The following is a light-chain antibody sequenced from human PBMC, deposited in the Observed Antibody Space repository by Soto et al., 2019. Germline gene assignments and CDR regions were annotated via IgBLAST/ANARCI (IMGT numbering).Light chain of an antibody. CDR3: SSYTSSSRVV. CDR2: DVS. CDR1: SSDVGTYNY. Sequence: QSALTQPASVSGSPGQSITISCTGTSSDVGTYNYVSWYQQHPGKAPKVMIYDVSARPSGVSNRFSGSKSASTASLTISGLQAEDEANYYCSSYTSSSRVVFGGGTKLTVL. V-gene: IGLV2-14*03. J-gene: IGLJ2*01.